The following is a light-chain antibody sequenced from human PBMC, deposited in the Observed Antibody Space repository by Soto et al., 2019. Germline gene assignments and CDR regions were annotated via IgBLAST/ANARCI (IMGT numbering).Light chain of an antibody. J-gene: IGKJ5*01. Sequence: DIQMTQSTSSLSASVGDRVTITCQASHDIRKYLNWYQQKPGKAPKLLIYDASNLETGVPSRFTGSGSGTDFTFTISSLEPEDIATYYCQHYENFPVSFGQGTRLESK. CDR3: QHYENFPVS. CDR2: DAS. V-gene: IGKV1-33*01. CDR1: HDIRKY.